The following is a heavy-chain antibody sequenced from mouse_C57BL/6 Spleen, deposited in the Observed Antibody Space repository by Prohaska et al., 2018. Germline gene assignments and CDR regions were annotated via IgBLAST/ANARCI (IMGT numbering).Heavy chain of an antibody. J-gene: IGHJ4*01. CDR3: AKQVYYGSSYAMDY. CDR1: WFLLTIYG. D-gene: IGHD1-1*01. Sequence: QNLPITCTVTWFLLTIYGVDWVRQTPGKGMEWLGVIWVGGSTNYNSALSSRLSISKDNSKSQVFLKMNSLHTDDTAMYYCAKQVYYGSSYAMDYWGQGTSVTVSS. V-gene: IGHV2-9*01. CDR2: IWVGGST.